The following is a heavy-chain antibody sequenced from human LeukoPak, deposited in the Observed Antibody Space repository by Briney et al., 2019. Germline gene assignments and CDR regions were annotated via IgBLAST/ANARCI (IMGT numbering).Heavy chain of an antibody. CDR2: INPSGGST. Sequence: ASVKVSCKASGYTFTSYYMHWVRQAPGQGLEWMGIINPSGGSTSYAQKFQGRVTMTRDTSTSTVYMELSSLRSEDTAVYYCARDHWGDGYNHWFTYMDVWGKGTTVTISS. CDR3: ARDHWGDGYNHWFTYMDV. V-gene: IGHV1-46*01. J-gene: IGHJ6*03. D-gene: IGHD5-24*01. CDR1: GYTFTSYY.